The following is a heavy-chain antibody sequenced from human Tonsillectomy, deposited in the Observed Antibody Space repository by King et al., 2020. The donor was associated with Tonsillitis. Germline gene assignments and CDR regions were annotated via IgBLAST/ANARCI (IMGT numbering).Heavy chain of an antibody. D-gene: IGHD6-13*01. J-gene: IGHJ5*02. CDR1: GDSVSSNSAV. CDR3: ARAQSSSWTGKNWFDP. V-gene: IGHV6-1*01. Sequence: VQLQQSGPGLVKPSQTLSLTCAISGDSVSSNSAVWNWIRQSPSRGLEWLGRTYYRSKWYNDYTISVKSRITINPDTSKNQFSLQLNSVTPEDTAMYYCARAQSSSWTGKNWFDPWGQGTLVTVSS. CDR2: TYYRSKWYN.